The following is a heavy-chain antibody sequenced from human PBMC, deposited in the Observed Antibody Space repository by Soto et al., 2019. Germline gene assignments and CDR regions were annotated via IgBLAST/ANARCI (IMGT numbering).Heavy chain of an antibody. V-gene: IGHV5-51*01. CDR3: ARHRSSIVVVPAAISPYYYMDV. D-gene: IGHD2-2*01. CDR1: GYSFTSYW. CDR2: IYPGDSDT. Sequence: GESLKISCKGSGYSFTSYWIGWVRQMPGKGLEWMVIIYPGDSDTRYSPSFQGQVTISADKSISTVYLQWSSLKASDTAMYYCARHRSSIVVVPAAISPYYYMDVWGKGTTVTVSS. J-gene: IGHJ6*03.